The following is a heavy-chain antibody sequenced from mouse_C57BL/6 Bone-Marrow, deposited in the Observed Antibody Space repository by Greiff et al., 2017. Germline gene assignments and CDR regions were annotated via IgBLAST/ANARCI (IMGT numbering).Heavy chain of an antibody. CDR2: IYPGSGST. CDR3: ARPYYSNYWYFDV. D-gene: IGHD2-5*01. J-gene: IGHJ1*03. Sequence: VQLQQPGAVLVKPGASVKMSCKASGYTFTSYWLTWVKPRPGQGLEWIGDIYPGSGSTNYSEKFKIKATLTVDTSSSKAYMQLSRLTSEDTAVYYCARPYYSNYWYFDVWGTGTTVTVSS. CDR1: GYTFTSYW. V-gene: IGHV1-55*01.